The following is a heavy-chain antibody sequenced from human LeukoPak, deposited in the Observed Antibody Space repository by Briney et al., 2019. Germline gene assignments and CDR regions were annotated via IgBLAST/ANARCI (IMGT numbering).Heavy chain of an antibody. CDR1: GYSISSGYY. CDR2: IYHSGST. J-gene: IGHJ4*02. V-gene: IGHV4-38-2*02. Sequence: SETLSLTCTVSGYSISSGYYWGWIRQPPGKGLEWIGSIYHSGSTYYNPSLKSRVTISVDTSKNQFSLKVNSVTAADAAVYYCARDRRVVSTPTGDFDYWGQGTLVTVSS. D-gene: IGHD5/OR15-5a*01. CDR3: ARDRRVVSTPTGDFDY.